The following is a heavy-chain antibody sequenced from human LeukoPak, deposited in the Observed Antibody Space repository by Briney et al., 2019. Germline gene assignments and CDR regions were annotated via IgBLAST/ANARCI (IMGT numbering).Heavy chain of an antibody. Sequence: ASVKVSCKASGYTFTGSYMHWVRQAPGQGLEWMGLINPKSGDTNYPQAFQGRVTMTRDTSINAAYMELSGLRSDDTAVYYCARDVCSSTSCYPWGQGTLVTVSS. V-gene: IGHV1-2*02. J-gene: IGHJ4*02. CDR2: INPKSGDT. D-gene: IGHD2-2*01. CDR1: GYTFTGSY. CDR3: ARDVCSSTSCYP.